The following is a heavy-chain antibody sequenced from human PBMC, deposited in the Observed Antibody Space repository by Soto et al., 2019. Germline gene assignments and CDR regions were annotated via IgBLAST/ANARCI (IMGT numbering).Heavy chain of an antibody. V-gene: IGHV1-69*01. CDR1: GGSFNRHT. CDR2: IIPIFGTA. J-gene: IGHJ4*02. Sequence: QVQLVQSGAEVRKPGSSVRVSCKASGGSFNRHTISWVRQAPGQGLEWMGGIIPIFGTANHAQKFQGRVTIIADESTSTVYMELRSLRYDDTAIYYCARGWGYDSTDYYYAYWGQGTLVIVSS. CDR3: ARGWGYDSTDYYYAY. D-gene: IGHD3-22*01.